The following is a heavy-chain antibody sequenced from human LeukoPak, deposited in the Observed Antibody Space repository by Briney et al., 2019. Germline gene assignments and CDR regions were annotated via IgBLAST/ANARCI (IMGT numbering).Heavy chain of an antibody. Sequence: SVKVSCKASGGTFSSYAISWVRQAPGQGLEWMGGIIPIFGTANYAQKFQGRVTITTDESTSTAYMELSSLRSEDTAVYYCAREPSNMVRGVITELYYFGYWGQGTLVTVSS. CDR3: AREPSNMVRGVITELYYFGY. V-gene: IGHV1-69*05. D-gene: IGHD3-10*01. J-gene: IGHJ4*02. CDR1: GGTFSSYA. CDR2: IIPIFGTA.